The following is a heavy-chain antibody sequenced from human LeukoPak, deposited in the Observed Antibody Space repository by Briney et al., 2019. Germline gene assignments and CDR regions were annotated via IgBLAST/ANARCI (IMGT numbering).Heavy chain of an antibody. CDR1: GFTFNGYA. J-gene: IGHJ4*02. V-gene: IGHV3-23*01. CDR2: ISDSGDNT. D-gene: IGHD2-2*01. CDR3: ARADGGYCSSTTCPTRFDY. Sequence: PGGSLRLSCAASGFTFNGYAMNWVRQAPGKGLGWVSAISDSGDNTYYADSVRGRFTISRDNSMNTLYLQMNTLRAEDTAVYYCARADGGYCSSTTCPTRFDYWGQGTLVTVSS.